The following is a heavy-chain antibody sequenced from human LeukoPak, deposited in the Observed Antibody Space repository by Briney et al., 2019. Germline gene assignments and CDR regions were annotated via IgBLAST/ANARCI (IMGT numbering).Heavy chain of an antibody. J-gene: IGHJ5*02. CDR2: IYSGGST. Sequence: GGSLRLSCAASGFTVSSNYMSWVRQAPGKGLEWVSVIYSGGSTYYADSVKGRFTISRDNSKNTLYLQMNSLRAEDTAVYYCAREVVGYSYGYYPTFDPWGQGTLVTVSS. CDR3: AREVVGYSYGYYPTFDP. CDR1: GFTVSSNY. V-gene: IGHV3-66*01. D-gene: IGHD5-18*01.